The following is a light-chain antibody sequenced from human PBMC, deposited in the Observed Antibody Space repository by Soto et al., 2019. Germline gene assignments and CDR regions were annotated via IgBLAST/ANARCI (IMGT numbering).Light chain of an antibody. CDR3: QQLIAYPIT. V-gene: IGKV1-9*01. CDR2: AAS. J-gene: IGKJ5*01. Sequence: IQLTQSPSSLSASVGDRVTITCRASQGISSYLAWYQQKPGKAPKLLIYAASTLQSGVPPRFGGSGSGTDFTLTISSLQPEDFATYYCQQLIAYPITFGQGTRLEIK. CDR1: QGISSY.